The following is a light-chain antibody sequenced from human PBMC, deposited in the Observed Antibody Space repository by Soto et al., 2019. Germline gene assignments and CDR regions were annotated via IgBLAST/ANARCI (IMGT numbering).Light chain of an antibody. J-gene: IGLJ1*01. V-gene: IGLV2-14*03. Sequence: QSVLTQPASVFGSPGQSITISCTGTSSDVGGYNFVSWYQQHPGKAPKLMIYEVSSRPSGVSNRFSGSKSGSTASLTISGLQPEDEADYYCSSYTTSSTLVFGTGTKVTVL. CDR1: SSDVGGYNF. CDR2: EVS. CDR3: SSYTTSSTLV.